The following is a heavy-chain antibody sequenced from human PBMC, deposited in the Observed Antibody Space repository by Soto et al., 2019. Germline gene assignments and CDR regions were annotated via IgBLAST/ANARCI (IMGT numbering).Heavy chain of an antibody. D-gene: IGHD2-21*01. CDR1: GFTFSSYA. CDR2: ITSSGGNT. CDR3: ARRIPFGYGMDV. J-gene: IGHJ6*02. Sequence: EVQLVESGGGLVQPGGSLRLSCAASGFTFSSYAMHWVRQAPGKGLEYVSDITSSGGNTDYASSVKGRFTISRDNSKNTLYLQMGSVRAEDMAVYYCARRIPFGYGMDVWGQGTTVTVSS. V-gene: IGHV3-64*01.